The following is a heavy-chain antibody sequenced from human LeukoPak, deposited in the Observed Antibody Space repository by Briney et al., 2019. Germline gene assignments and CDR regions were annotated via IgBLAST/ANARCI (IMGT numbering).Heavy chain of an antibody. V-gene: IGHV1-18*01. CDR2: ISAYNGNT. J-gene: IGHJ6*02. CDR1: GYTFTSYG. CDR3: ARDQNSGSYYGAGPWGGYYGMDV. Sequence: ASVKVSCKASGYTFTSYGISWVRQAPGQGLEWMGWISAYNGNTNYAQKLQGRVTMTTDTSTSTAYMELRSLRSDDTAVYYCARDQNSGSYYGAGPWGGYYGMDVWGQGTTVTVSS. D-gene: IGHD1-26*01.